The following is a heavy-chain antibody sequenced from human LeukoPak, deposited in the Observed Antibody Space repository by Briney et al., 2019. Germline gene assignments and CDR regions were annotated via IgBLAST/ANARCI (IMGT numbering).Heavy chain of an antibody. V-gene: IGHV4-34*01. J-gene: IGHJ4*02. CDR3: ARLGIAAAGGGDY. Sequence: SETLSLTCAVDGGSFSGYYWTWIRQPPGKGLEWTGEINHSGGTNYNPSLKSRVTISVDTSKNQFSLRLSSVTAADTAVYYCARLGIAAAGGGDYWGQGTLVTVSS. D-gene: IGHD6-13*01. CDR2: INHSGGT. CDR1: GGSFSGYY.